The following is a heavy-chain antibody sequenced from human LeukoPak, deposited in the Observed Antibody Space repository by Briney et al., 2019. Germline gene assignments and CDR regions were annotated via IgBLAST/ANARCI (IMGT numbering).Heavy chain of an antibody. CDR2: ISSSSSYI. CDR1: GFTFSSYS. V-gene: IGHV3-21*01. D-gene: IGHD5-12*01. Sequence: GGSLRLSCAASGFTFSSYSMNWVRQAPGKGLEWVSSISSSSSYIYYADSVKGRFTISRDNSKNTLYLQMNSLRAEDTAVYYCAKSPGGGYSGYDLDYWGQGTLVTVSS. J-gene: IGHJ4*02. CDR3: AKSPGGGYSGYDLDY.